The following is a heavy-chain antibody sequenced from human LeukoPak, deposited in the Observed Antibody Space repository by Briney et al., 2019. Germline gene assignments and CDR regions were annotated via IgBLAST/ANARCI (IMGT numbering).Heavy chain of an antibody. Sequence: GGSLRLSCAASGFTFSIYSINWVRQAPGKGLEWVLSISSSSSYIYYADSVKGRFTISRDNAKNSLYLQMNSLRAEDTAVYYCARDGYSSGWYAGFDYWGQGTLVTVSS. V-gene: IGHV3-21*01. CDR1: GFTFSIYS. CDR3: ARDGYSSGWYAGFDY. J-gene: IGHJ4*02. CDR2: ISSSSSYI. D-gene: IGHD6-19*01.